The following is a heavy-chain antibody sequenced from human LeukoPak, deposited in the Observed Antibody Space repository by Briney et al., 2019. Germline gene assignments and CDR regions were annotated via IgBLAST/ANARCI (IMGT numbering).Heavy chain of an antibody. CDR3: ARRRYYDGSGYLE. Sequence: KPSETLSLTCSVSGDSVSRSDSYRDWIRQPPGKGLEWIGTIYYSGRTYYSPSLKSRVTMSVDPSNNQFSLNLRSVTAADTAVYYCARRRYYDGSGYLEWGQGTLLSVSS. J-gene: IGHJ1*01. CDR2: IYYSGRT. V-gene: IGHV4-39*01. CDR1: GDSVSRSDSY. D-gene: IGHD3-22*01.